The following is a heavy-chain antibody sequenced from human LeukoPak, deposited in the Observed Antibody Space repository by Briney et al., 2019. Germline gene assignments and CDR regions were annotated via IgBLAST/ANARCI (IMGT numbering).Heavy chain of an antibody. V-gene: IGHV4-59*01. Sequence: SETLSLTCTVSGGSISSYYWSWIRQPPGKGLEWIGYIYYSGSTNYNPSLKSRVTISVDTSKNQFSLKLSSVTAADTAVYYCARPRWDSSGAFDIWGQGTMVTVSS. CDR2: IYYSGST. CDR3: ARPRWDSSGAFDI. CDR1: GGSISSYY. J-gene: IGHJ3*02. D-gene: IGHD6-25*01.